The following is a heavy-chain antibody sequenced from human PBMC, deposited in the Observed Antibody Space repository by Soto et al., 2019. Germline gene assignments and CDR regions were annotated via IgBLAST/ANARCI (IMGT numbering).Heavy chain of an antibody. D-gene: IGHD6-19*01. V-gene: IGHV3-30*18. CDR2: ISYDGSNK. CDR1: GFTLSSYG. CDR3: AKSEYNSGSYWAY. Sequence: QVQLVESGGGVVQPGRSLRLSCAASGFTLSSYGMHWVRQAPGKGLEWVAVISYDGSNKYYADSVQGRFTISRDNSKNTLYLQMNSLRVEDTAVYYCAKSEYNSGSYWAYWGQGTLVTVSS. J-gene: IGHJ4*02.